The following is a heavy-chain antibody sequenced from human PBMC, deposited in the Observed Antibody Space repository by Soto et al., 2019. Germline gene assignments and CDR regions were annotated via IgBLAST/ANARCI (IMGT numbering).Heavy chain of an antibody. D-gene: IGHD3-22*01. V-gene: IGHV4-59*01. CDR1: GGSISSYY. J-gene: IGHJ4*02. CDR3: ARFNYYDSSGYYTRFDY. Sequence: TSETLSLTCTGSGGSISSYYWRWIRQPPGKGLEWIGYIYYSGSTNYNPSLKSRVTISVDTSKNQFSLKLSSVTAADTAVYYCARFNYYDSSGYYTRFDYWGQGTLVTVS. CDR2: IYYSGST.